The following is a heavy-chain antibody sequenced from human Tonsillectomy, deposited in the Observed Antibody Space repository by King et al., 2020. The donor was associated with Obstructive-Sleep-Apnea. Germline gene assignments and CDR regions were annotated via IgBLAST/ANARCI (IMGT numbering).Heavy chain of an antibody. CDR1: GFTFSSKG. D-gene: IGHD3-10*01. J-gene: IGHJ5*02. V-gene: IGHV3-30*18. Sequence: QVQLVESGGGVVQPGKSLRLSCAASGFTFSSKGMHWVRHSPGKGLEWVAVISDDGRDTYYADSVKGRFIISRDNSKNTLYLQMNSLGPEDTAVYYCAKDLTGADWFDPWGQGTLVTVSS. CDR2: ISDDGRDT. CDR3: AKDLTGADWFDP.